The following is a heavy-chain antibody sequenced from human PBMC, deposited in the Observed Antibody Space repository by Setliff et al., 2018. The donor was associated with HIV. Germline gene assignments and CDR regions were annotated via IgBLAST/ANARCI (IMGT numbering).Heavy chain of an antibody. CDR1: GDSISSAGYY. D-gene: IGHD5-18*01. Sequence: SETLSLTCTVSGDSISSAGYYWNWIRQRPETGLEWVGYIYYSGRTFYNPSLKSQITTSVDTSKNQFSLKLNSVTAADTAVYYCARGGYGYTSDYFDYWGQGTLVTVSS. V-gene: IGHV4-31*01. CDR3: ARGGYGYTSDYFDY. CDR2: IYYSGRT. J-gene: IGHJ4*02.